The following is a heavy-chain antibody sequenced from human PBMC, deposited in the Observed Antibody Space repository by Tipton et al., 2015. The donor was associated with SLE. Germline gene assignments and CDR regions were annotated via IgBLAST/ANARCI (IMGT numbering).Heavy chain of an antibody. Sequence: TLSLTCAVSGGSISSGGYSWSWIRQPPGKGLEWIGYIYHSGSTYYNPSLKSRVTISVDRSKNQFSLKLSSVTAADTAVYYCARDELVYFDLWGRGTLVTVSS. D-gene: IGHD3-10*01. J-gene: IGHJ2*01. CDR2: IYHSGST. CDR1: GGSISSGGYS. V-gene: IGHV4-30-2*01. CDR3: ARDELVYFDL.